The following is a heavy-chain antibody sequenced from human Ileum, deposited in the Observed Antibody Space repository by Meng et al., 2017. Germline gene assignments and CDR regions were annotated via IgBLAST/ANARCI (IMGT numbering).Heavy chain of an antibody. D-gene: IGHD3-3*01. Sequence: QVQLVQSGTEVKKPGSSVKVSCKASGGTFSSYTISWVRQAPGQGLEWMGRIIHILGIANYAQKFQGRVTITADKSTSTAYMELSSLRSEDTAVYYCARSSLGWPFLPFDYWGQGTLVTVSS. V-gene: IGHV1-69*02. CDR3: ARSSLGWPFLPFDY. CDR2: IIHILGIA. J-gene: IGHJ4*02. CDR1: GGTFSSYT.